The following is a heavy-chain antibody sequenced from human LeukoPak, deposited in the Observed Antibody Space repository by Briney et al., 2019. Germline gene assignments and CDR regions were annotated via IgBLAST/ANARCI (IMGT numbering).Heavy chain of an antibody. CDR3: ARAWGPVTPYYFDY. CDR1: GFTFSSYN. V-gene: IGHV3-21*01. D-gene: IGHD4-17*01. J-gene: IGHJ4*02. CDR2: VSSGSSYI. Sequence: PGGSLRLSCAASGFTFSSYNMNWVRQAPGKGLEWVSSVSSGSSYIYYADSVKGRFTISRDNAKNSLYLQMNSLRAEDTAVYYCARAWGPVTPYYFDYWGQGTLVTVSS.